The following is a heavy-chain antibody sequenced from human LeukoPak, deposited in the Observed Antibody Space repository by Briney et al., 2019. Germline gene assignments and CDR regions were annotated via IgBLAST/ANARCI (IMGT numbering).Heavy chain of an antibody. CDR2: ISSSSSYI. Sequence: GGSLRLSCAASGFTFSSYSMNWVRQAPGKGLEWVSSISSSSSYIYYADSVKGRFTISRDNAKNSLYPQMNSLRAEDTAVYYCAGCRDPIVATIHYWGQGTLVTVSS. CDR3: AGCRDPIVATIHY. D-gene: IGHD5-12*01. J-gene: IGHJ4*02. CDR1: GFTFSSYS. V-gene: IGHV3-21*01.